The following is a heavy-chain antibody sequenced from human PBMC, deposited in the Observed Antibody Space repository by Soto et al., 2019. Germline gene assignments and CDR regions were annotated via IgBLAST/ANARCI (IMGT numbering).Heavy chain of an antibody. D-gene: IGHD5-12*01. CDR3: ARTPGNGYNWYFDY. Sequence: PSETLSLTCTVSGDSIRDGSYYWSWIRQPPGKGLEWIGYIYYSGTTNYNPSLKSRVTISVDTSRNQFSLRLGSVTAADTAVYYCARTPGNGYNWYFDYWGQGTLVTVSS. CDR2: IYYSGTT. J-gene: IGHJ4*01. V-gene: IGHV4-61*01. CDR1: GDSIRDGSYY.